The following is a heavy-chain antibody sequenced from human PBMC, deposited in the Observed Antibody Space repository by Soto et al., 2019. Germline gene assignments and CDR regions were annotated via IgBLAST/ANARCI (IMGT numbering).Heavy chain of an antibody. D-gene: IGHD3-10*01. V-gene: IGHV3-33*01. J-gene: IGHJ4*02. Sequence: VRLMESGGGVVQPGTSLRLSCAGSGFTFSTYGMHWVRQAPGKGLEWVAVIWSDGSNKYYGDSVKGRFTISRDNSKNTLYLQMDSLRVEDTAVYYCAREVNYNRGGNYFGYWGQGTLVTVSS. CDR1: GFTFSTYG. CDR2: IWSDGSNK. CDR3: AREVNYNRGGNYFGY.